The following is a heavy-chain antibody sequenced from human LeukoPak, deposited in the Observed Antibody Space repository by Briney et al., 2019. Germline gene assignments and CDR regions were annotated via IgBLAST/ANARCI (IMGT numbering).Heavy chain of an antibody. Sequence: GGSLRLSCAASGFTFSSYSMNWVRQAPGKGLEWVSSISSSSSYIYYADSVKGRFTISRDNAKNSLYLKMNSLRAEDTAVYYCARDNSVVTEFDYWGQGTLVTVSS. V-gene: IGHV3-21*01. CDR2: ISSSSSYI. CDR1: GFTFSSYS. D-gene: IGHD2-15*01. CDR3: ARDNSVVTEFDY. J-gene: IGHJ4*02.